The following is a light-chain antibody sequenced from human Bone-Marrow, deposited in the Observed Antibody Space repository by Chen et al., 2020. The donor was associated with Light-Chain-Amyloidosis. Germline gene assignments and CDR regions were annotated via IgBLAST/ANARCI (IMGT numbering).Light chain of an antibody. V-gene: IGLV3-25*03. CDR3: QSADSSGTYEVI. CDR2: RDT. CDR1: DLPTKY. J-gene: IGLJ2*01. Sequence: SYELPQPPSVSVAPGRSARISGSGDDLPTKYAYWYQQKPGQAPVLVIHRDTERPSGIAERFSGSSSGTTATLTISGVQAEDEADYHCQSADSSGTYEVIFGGGTKLTVL.